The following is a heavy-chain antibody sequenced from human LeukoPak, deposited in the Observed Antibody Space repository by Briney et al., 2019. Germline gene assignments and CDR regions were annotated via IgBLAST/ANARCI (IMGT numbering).Heavy chain of an antibody. CDR1: GYTFSDFS. CDR2: ISVRSNYR. J-gene: IGHJ4*02. V-gene: IGHV3-21*03. CDR3: VRLRRNNDRSGYYYYYDY. D-gene: IGHD3-22*01. Sequence: GGSLRLSCAASGYTFSDFSVNWVRQAPGKGLEWVSSISVRSNYRYYADSVRGRFTISRDDARDSLFLQMNSLRAEDTAVYFCVRLRRNNDRSGYYYYYDYGGQGTLVTVSS.